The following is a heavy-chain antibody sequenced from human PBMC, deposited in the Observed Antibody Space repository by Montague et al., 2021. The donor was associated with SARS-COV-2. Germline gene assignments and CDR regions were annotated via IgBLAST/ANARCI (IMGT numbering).Heavy chain of an antibody. CDR2: TYYRSRWSN. CDR3: ARERWAVGVSFDY. J-gene: IGHJ4*02. D-gene: IGHD1-26*01. V-gene: IGHV6-1*01. CDR1: GDSVSSNSAT. Sequence: CAISGDSVSSNSATWHWIRQSPSSGLEWLGRTYYRSRWSNDYAVSVRSRIIINPDTSTNQFSLQLSSVTPEDTAVYFCARERWAVGVSFDYWGQGTLVTVS.